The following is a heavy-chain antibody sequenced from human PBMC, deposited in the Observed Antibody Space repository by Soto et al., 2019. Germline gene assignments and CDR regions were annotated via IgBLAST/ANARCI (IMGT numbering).Heavy chain of an antibody. Sequence: QLQLQESGSGLVKPSQTLSLTCAVSGGSISSGGYSWSWIRQPPGKGLEWIGYIYHSGTTYYNPSLKSRVTISGHRSKNQFSLKLSSVPAADTAVYYCARAHYGDYGYGMDVWGQGTTVTVSS. CDR3: ARAHYGDYGYGMDV. V-gene: IGHV4-30-2*01. D-gene: IGHD4-17*01. CDR2: IYHSGTT. CDR1: GGSISSGGYS. J-gene: IGHJ6*02.